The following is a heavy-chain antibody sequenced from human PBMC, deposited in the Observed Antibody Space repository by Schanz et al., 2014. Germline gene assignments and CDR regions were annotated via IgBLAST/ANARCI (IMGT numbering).Heavy chain of an antibody. CDR3: ARKMKLGVYGGKGHDSLDI. Sequence: EVQLVESGGGLVQPGGSLRLSCTASGFTFSSHWMHWVRQDPGKGLEWVANIKEDGSVKDYVDSVKGRFTISRDNAKNSLYLQMTSLRAEDTAVYYCARKMKLGVYGGKGHDSLDIWGQGTMVTVSS. J-gene: IGHJ3*02. CDR2: IKEDGSVK. V-gene: IGHV3-7*04. CDR1: GFTFSSHW. D-gene: IGHD4-17*01.